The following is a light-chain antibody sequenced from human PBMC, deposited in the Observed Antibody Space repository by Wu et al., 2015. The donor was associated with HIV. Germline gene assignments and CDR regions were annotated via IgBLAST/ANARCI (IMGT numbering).Light chain of an antibody. V-gene: IGKV1-12*01. CDR3: QQTYITPKT. CDR1: QGIGSW. J-gene: IGKJ1*01. Sequence: DIQMTQSPSSVSASVGDRVTITCRASQGIGSWLGWYQQKLGKAPKLLIYAASNLQSGVPSRFSGSGSGTDFTLTISSLQPEDFATYYCQQTYITPKTFGQGTQGGNQT. CDR2: AAS.